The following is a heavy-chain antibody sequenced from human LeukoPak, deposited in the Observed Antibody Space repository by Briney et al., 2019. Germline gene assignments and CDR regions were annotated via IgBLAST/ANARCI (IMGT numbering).Heavy chain of an antibody. CDR3: ARDRHQWPARSAFDF. Sequence: SETLSLTCSVSGGSIKSHYYTWIRQPPGKGLEWIGYVYYSGTTSYNPSLESRVSISDDTSKNQVFLWLTSVTAADTAVYYCARDRHQWPARSAFDFWGHGTMVTVSS. D-gene: IGHD6-19*01. J-gene: IGHJ3*01. CDR1: GGSIKSHY. CDR2: VYYSGTT. V-gene: IGHV4-59*11.